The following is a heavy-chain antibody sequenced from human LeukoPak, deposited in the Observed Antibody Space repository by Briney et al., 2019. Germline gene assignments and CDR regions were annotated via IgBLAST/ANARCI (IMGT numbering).Heavy chain of an antibody. J-gene: IGHJ4*02. Sequence: GRSLRLSCAASGFTFSSYGMHWVRQAPGKGLEWVAVISYDGSNKYYADSVKGRFTISRDNSKSTLYLQMNSLRAEDTAVYYCATLTLHCSSTSCYDYWGQGTLVTVSS. CDR2: ISYDGSNK. CDR3: ATLTLHCSSTSCYDY. V-gene: IGHV3-30*03. D-gene: IGHD2-2*01. CDR1: GFTFSSYG.